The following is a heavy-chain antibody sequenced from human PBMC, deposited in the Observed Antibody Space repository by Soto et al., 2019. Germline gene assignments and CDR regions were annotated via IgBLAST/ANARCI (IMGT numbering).Heavy chain of an antibody. J-gene: IGHJ6*02. Sequence: EVQLLESGGGLVQPGGSLRLSCAASILSFDIYAMSWVRQAPGKGLEWVSATTGSGGTAYYAGSVKGRFTISRDNPKSTLYLQMDSLRAEDTAVYYCAIHSGYDHYDGMDVWGQGTTVTVSS. D-gene: IGHD5-12*01. CDR3: AIHSGYDHYDGMDV. CDR2: TTGSGGTA. CDR1: ILSFDIYA. V-gene: IGHV3-23*01.